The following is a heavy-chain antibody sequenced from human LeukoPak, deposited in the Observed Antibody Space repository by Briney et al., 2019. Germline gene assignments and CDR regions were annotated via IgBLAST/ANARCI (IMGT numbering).Heavy chain of an antibody. V-gene: IGHV3-23*01. Sequence: PGWSLRLSCAASGFTFSSNAMSWLRQAPGKGLDWVSECGCGGGSTYYADSVKGRFTISRDNSKNTLYLQMNSLRAEDTAVYYCANALYSSGYYFDYWGQGTLVTVSS. D-gene: IGHD3-22*01. J-gene: IGHJ4*02. CDR3: ANALYSSGYYFDY. CDR1: GFTFSSNA. CDR2: CGCGGGST.